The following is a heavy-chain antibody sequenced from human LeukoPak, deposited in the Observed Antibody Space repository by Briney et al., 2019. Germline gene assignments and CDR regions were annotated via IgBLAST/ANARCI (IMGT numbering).Heavy chain of an antibody. D-gene: IGHD2-21*02. CDR1: GGSISSSSYY. CDR2: INYSRNP. V-gene: IGHV4-39*07. CDR3: ARDLASCAGDCRSDGFDY. J-gene: IGHJ4*02. Sequence: SETLSLTCTVSGGSISSSSYYWGWIRQPPGKGLERTGNINYSRNPYYNPSLKSRVIVSVDTSKNHFSLKMRSVTAADTAVYYCARDLASCAGDCRSDGFDYWGQGILVTVSS.